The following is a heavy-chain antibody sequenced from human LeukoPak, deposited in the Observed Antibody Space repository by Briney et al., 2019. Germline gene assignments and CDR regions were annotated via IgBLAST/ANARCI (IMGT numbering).Heavy chain of an antibody. D-gene: IGHD5-12*01. V-gene: IGHV3-30*18. J-gene: IGHJ4*02. CDR1: GFSFSNYA. CDR2: ISYDGGNK. Sequence: PGRSLRLSCTASGFSFSNYAMFWVRQAPGKGLEWLTFISYDGGNKYYADSVKGRFTVSRDNSKNTLYLQMSSLRGEDTAVYVCAKGASGYGQFDYWGQGTLVTVSS. CDR3: AKGASGYGQFDY.